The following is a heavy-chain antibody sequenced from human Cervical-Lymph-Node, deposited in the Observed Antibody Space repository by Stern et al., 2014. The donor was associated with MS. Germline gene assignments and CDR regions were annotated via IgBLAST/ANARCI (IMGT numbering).Heavy chain of an antibody. CDR2: ISSDGTMT. J-gene: IGHJ4*02. D-gene: IGHD2-21*01. V-gene: IGHV3-74*01. CDR3: VRAKAHVGIALVELYDS. CDR1: GFTFNSYW. Sequence: EVQLVESGGGLVQPGGSLRLSCAASGFTFNSYWMHWVRQGPGKGLVWISRISSDGTMTSYEDSVKGRFTVSRDNAKNTLYLQMSSLRTEETGIYFCVRAKAHVGIALVELYDSWGQGTLVTVSS.